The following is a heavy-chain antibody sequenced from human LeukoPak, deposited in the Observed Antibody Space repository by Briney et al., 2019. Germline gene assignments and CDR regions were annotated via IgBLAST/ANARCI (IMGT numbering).Heavy chain of an antibody. Sequence: SGPALVKPTETLTLTCTFSGFSLSTSGMCVSWIRQPPGKALEWLARIDWDDDKYYSTSLKSRLTISKDTSKNQVVLRMTNMDPVDTATYYCARREGGDVSDAFDIWGKVTMVTVSS. CDR3: ARREGGDVSDAFDI. J-gene: IGHJ3*02. CDR2: IDWDDDK. D-gene: IGHD2-21*02. CDR1: GFSLSTSGMC. V-gene: IGHV2-70*11.